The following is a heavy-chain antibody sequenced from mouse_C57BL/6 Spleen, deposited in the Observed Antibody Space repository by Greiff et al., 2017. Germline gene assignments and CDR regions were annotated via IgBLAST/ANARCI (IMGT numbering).Heavy chain of an antibody. Sequence: EVQLVESGGGLVKPGGSLKLSCAASGFTFSSYAMSWVRQTPEKRLEWVATISDGGSYTYYPDNVKGRFTISRDNAKNNLYLQMSHLKSEDTAMYYGAREDYYALDYWGQGTTLTVSS. CDR3: AREDYYALDY. V-gene: IGHV5-4*01. D-gene: IGHD1-1*01. J-gene: IGHJ2*01. CDR1: GFTFSSYA. CDR2: ISDGGSYT.